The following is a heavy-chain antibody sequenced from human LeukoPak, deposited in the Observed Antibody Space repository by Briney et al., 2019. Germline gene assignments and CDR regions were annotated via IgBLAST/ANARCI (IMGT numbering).Heavy chain of an antibody. V-gene: IGHV4-4*02. J-gene: IGHJ4*02. CDR3: ARGISGYFGTSGYYYDY. CDR1: GDSISTNYW. D-gene: IGHD3-22*01. Sequence: SETLSLTCTVSGDSISTNYWWTWVRQPPGKGLEWIGEIYHSGSINYNPSLKNRITLSIDKSNNHFSLRLSSLSAADTAVYYCARGISGYFGTSGYYYDYWGQGTLVTVSS. CDR2: IYHSGSI.